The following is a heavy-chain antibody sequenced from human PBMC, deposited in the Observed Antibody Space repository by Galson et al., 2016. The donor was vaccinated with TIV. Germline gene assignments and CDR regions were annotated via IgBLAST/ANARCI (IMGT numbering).Heavy chain of an antibody. CDR2: MYPADSDI. Sequence: QSGAEVKKPGESLKISCQVSRYSFTSNWIAWVRQMPGKGLERMGIMYPADSDIRYSPSFQGQVTMSADESISTAYLQWSSLKASDSAIYFCARAPGYSGYSYGYFDSWGQGTRVTVSS. D-gene: IGHD5-18*01. J-gene: IGHJ4*02. CDR3: ARAPGYSGYSYGYFDS. CDR1: RYSFTSNW. V-gene: IGHV5-51*03.